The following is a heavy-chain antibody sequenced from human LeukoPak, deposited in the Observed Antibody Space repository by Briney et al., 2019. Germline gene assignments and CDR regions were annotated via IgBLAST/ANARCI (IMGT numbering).Heavy chain of an antibody. CDR3: ARLVVPAARAYYYYYYMDV. CDR1: GGSISSYY. CDR2: IYYSGST. Sequence: SETLSLTCTVSGGSISSYYWSWIRQPPGKGLEWIGYIYYSGSTNYNPSLKSRVTISVDTSKNQFSLKLSFVTAADTAVYYCARLVVPAARAYYYYYYMDVWGKGTTVTVSS. D-gene: IGHD2-2*01. V-gene: IGHV4-59*08. J-gene: IGHJ6*03.